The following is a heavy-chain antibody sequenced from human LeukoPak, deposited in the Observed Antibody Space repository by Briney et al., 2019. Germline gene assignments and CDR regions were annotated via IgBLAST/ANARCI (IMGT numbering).Heavy chain of an antibody. CDR3: ATVPYTTTGTTFGLN. Sequence: SLKVSCKASGFTFTNAAVQWVRQARGQRLEWRGWIVVGSGNTNYAQNFQGRVTITTDMSTSTAYMELSSLRSEDTAVYYCATVPYTTTGTTFGLNWSQGTLVTVSS. CDR2: IVVGSGNT. CDR1: GFTFTNAA. D-gene: IGHD1-1*01. V-gene: IGHV1-58*01. J-gene: IGHJ4*02.